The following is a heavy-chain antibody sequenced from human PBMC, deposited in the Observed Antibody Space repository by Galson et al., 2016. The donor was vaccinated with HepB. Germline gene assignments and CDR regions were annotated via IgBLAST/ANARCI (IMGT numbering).Heavy chain of an antibody. CDR3: ARLGQWVDDYGDY. CDR1: GFTFSDYF. D-gene: IGHD5-12*01. J-gene: IGHJ4*01. V-gene: IGHV3-11*01. CDR2: ISDVSRTI. Sequence: SLRLSCATSGFTFSDYFMTWVRQSPGKGLEWIAYISDVSRTIYYADSVKGRFTISRDNSEKSRFLQMSGLGADDTAVYYCARLGQWVDDYGDYWGQGPLVTVSS.